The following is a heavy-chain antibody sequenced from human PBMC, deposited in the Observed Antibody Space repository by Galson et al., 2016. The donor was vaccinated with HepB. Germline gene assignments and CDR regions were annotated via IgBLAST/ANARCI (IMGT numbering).Heavy chain of an antibody. V-gene: IGHV3-7*03. CDR1: EFTFKNHW. D-gene: IGHD4-23*01. CDR3: ARIPYGGNGPFDI. Sequence: LRLSCAASEFTFKNHWMNWVRQAPGKGLEWLANIKEDGSDKYYVASVKGRFTISRDNGKNSLYLQMISLRDEGTAVYYCARIPYGGNGPFDIWGQGTMVTVSS. J-gene: IGHJ3*02. CDR2: IKEDGSDK.